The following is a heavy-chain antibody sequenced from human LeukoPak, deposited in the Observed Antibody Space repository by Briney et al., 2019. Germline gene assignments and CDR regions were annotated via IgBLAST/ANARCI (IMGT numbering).Heavy chain of an antibody. V-gene: IGHV1-69*13. CDR2: IIPIFGTA. J-gene: IGHJ4*02. CDR1: GGTFSSYA. Sequence: SVKVSCKASGGTFSSYAISWVRQAPGQGLEWMGGIIPIFGTANYAQKFQGRVTITADESTSTACMELSSLRSEDTAVYYCARDQLDSNYVSSLYLDYWGQGTLVTVSS. CDR3: ARDQLDSNYVSSLYLDY. D-gene: IGHD4-11*01.